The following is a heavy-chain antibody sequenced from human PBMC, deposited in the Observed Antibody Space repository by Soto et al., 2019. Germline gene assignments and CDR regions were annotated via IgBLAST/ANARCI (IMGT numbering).Heavy chain of an antibody. CDR1: GYTFSDYY. J-gene: IGHJ4*02. V-gene: IGHV3-11*01. CDR2: IDTSSTKI. Sequence: QVQLVESGGDLVKRGGSLRLSCAASGYTFSDYYMSWIRQAPGKGLEWISYIDTSSTKIYYADSVKGRFTISRDNAKNLLDLEMNSPRDEDTAVYYCASHYDMWSGYLSPVDYWGQGTLVTVSS. D-gene: IGHD3-3*01. CDR3: ASHYDMWSGYLSPVDY.